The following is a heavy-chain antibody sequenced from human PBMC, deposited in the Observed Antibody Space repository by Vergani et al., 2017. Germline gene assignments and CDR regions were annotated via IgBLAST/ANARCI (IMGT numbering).Heavy chain of an antibody. CDR2: IKQDGSEK. V-gene: IGHV3-7*01. CDR1: GFTFSSYW. D-gene: IGHD5-18*01. Sequence: EVQLVESGGGLVQPGGSLRLSCAASGFTFSSYWMSWVRQAPGKGLEWVANIKQDGSEKYYVDSVKGRFTIFRDNAKNSLYLQMNSLRAEDTAVYYCARGGWIQLWPVDYWGQGTLVTVSS. CDR3: ARGGWIQLWPVDY. J-gene: IGHJ4*02.